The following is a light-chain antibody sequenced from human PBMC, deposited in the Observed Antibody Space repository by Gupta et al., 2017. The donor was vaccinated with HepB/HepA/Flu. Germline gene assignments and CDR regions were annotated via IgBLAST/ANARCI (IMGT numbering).Light chain of an antibody. CDR2: NGE. Sequence: QAVVTQEPSLTVSPGGTVTLTCGSSTGPVTSDHYPYWFQQKPGQAPRALIFNGEQRQSWTPARFSGSLIGGKATVTLSGAQAEDEAYYYCLLEYSAVRVFGGGTKLSVL. V-gene: IGLV7-46*01. CDR1: TGPVTSDHY. CDR3: LLEYSAVRV. J-gene: IGLJ2*01.